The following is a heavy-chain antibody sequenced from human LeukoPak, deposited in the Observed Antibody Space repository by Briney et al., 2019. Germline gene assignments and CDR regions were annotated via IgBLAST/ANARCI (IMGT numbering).Heavy chain of an antibody. D-gene: IGHD3-10*01. CDR3: AKSPLYYYGSGSQSLGHYFDY. J-gene: IGHJ4*02. V-gene: IGHV3-23*01. CDR2: ISGSGGST. Sequence: PTGGSLRLSCAASGFTFSSYAMRWVRQAPGKGLGWVSGISGSGGSTYYADSVKGRFTISRDNSKNTLYLQMNSLRAEDTAVYYCAKSPLYYYGSGSQSLGHYFDYWDQGTLVTVSS. CDR1: GFTFSSYA.